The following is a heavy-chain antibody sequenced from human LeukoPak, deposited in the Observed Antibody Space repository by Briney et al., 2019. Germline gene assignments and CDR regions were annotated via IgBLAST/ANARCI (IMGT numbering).Heavy chain of an antibody. Sequence: ASVKVSCKASGYTLTGYYMHWVRQAPGQGLEWMGWINPNSGGTNYAQKFQGWVTMTRDTSISTAYMELSRLRSDDTAVYYCARRGPGAAYGMDVWGKGTTVTVSS. J-gene: IGHJ6*04. CDR2: INPNSGGT. CDR1: GYTLTGYY. V-gene: IGHV1-2*04. CDR3: ARRGPGAAYGMDV. D-gene: IGHD3-10*01.